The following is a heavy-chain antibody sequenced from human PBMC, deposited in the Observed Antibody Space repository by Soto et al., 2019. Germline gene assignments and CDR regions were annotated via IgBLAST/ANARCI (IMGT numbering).Heavy chain of an antibody. CDR2: INWNGRST. V-gene: IGHV3-20*04. CDR3: ARCSSTSCYIMASFDY. D-gene: IGHD2-2*02. CDR1: GFTFDDYA. Sequence: EVQLVESGGGVVRPGGSLRLSCAASGFTFDDYAMSWVRQAPGKGLEWVAGINWNGRSTTYADSLKGRFTISRDNAKNSLHLQINSLRAEDTALYFCARCSSTSCYIMASFDYWGQGTVVTVSS. J-gene: IGHJ4*02.